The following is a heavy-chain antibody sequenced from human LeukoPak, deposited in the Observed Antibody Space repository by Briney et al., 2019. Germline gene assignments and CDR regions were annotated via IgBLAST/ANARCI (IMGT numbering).Heavy chain of an antibody. CDR2: INYSGNA. J-gene: IGHJ6*02. Sequence: SETLSLTCTVSGGSISSGGNYWTWIRQNPGKGLEWIGYINYSGNAHYNPSLKSRVTISVGTSKNQFSLKLSSVTAADTAVYYCARNELISSNYYYYGMDVWGQGTTVTVSS. CDR3: ARNELISSNYYYYGMDV. CDR1: GGSISSGGNY. V-gene: IGHV4-31*03.